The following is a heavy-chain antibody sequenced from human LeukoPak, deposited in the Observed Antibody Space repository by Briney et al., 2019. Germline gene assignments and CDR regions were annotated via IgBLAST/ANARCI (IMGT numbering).Heavy chain of an antibody. CDR1: GGSISGYY. D-gene: IGHD3-10*01. CDR2: ISSSGST. CDR3: ATDKAYYYGSGSFNWFDP. V-gene: IGHV4-4*07. Sequence: SETLSLTCTVSGGSISGYYWSWIRQPAGKGLEWIGRISSSGSTNYNPSLKSRVTMSVDTSKNQFSLKLSSVTAADTAVYYCATDKAYYYGSGSFNWFDPWGQGTLVTVSS. J-gene: IGHJ5*02.